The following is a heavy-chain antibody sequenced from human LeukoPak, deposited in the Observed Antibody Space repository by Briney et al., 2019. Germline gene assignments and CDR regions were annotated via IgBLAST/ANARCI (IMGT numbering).Heavy chain of an antibody. CDR3: ARGRLYYYGSGSYKVDP. D-gene: IGHD3-10*01. V-gene: IGHV1-8*01. CDR2: MNPNSGNT. CDR1: GYTFTSYD. J-gene: IGHJ5*02. Sequence: ASVTVSCKASGYTFTSYDINWVRQAPGQGLEWMGWMNPNSGNTGYAQKFQGTVTMTRNTSISTAYMELSSLRSEDTAVYYCARGRLYYYGSGSYKVDPWGQGTLVTVSS.